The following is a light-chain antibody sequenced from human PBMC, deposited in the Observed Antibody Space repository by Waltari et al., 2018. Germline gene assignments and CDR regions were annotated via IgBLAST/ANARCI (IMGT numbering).Light chain of an antibody. J-gene: IGKJ2*01. V-gene: IGKV3-15*01. Sequence: ETVMTQSPATLSVSPGGRATLSCRASQSLGTNLAWYQQKPGKAPRLLLYGASSRATGVPARFSGSGSGTDFTLTISSLQSEDFVVYYCQQYNNWPLYTFGQGTKLEI. CDR3: QQYNNWPLYT. CDR1: QSLGTN. CDR2: GAS.